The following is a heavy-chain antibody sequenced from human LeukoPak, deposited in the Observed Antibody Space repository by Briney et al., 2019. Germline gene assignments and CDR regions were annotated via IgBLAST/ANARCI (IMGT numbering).Heavy chain of an antibody. Sequence: GGSLRLSCSASGFTLSNYWMHWVRQAPGKGLVCVSRINPDGRRTDYADSVKGRFTISRDNAKDTLYLQMNSLRAEDTAVYYCGRGAEVVRKDMGVYYYYFMDVWGKGTTVAVSS. CDR1: GFTLSNYW. V-gene: IGHV3-74*01. J-gene: IGHJ6*03. CDR3: GRGAEVVRKDMGVYYYYFMDV. D-gene: IGHD2-15*01. CDR2: INPDGRRT.